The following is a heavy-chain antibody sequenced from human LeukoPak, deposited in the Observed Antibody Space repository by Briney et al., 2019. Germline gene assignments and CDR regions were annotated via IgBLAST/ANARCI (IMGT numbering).Heavy chain of an antibody. V-gene: IGHV4-34*01. CDR1: GGSFSGYY. CDR3: ARARGYSYGYFDY. Sequence: SETLSLTCAVYGGSFSGYYWSWIRQPPGKGLEWIGEINHSGSTNYNPSLKSRVTISVDTSKNQFSLKLSSVTAADTAVYYCARARGYSYGYFDYWGQGTLVTVSS. CDR2: INHSGST. J-gene: IGHJ4*02. D-gene: IGHD5-18*01.